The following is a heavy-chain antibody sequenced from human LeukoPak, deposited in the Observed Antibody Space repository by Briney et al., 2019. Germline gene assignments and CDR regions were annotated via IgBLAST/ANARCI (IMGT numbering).Heavy chain of an antibody. CDR3: ARVGGTNYYYYGMDV. V-gene: IGHV4-34*01. CDR1: GGSFSGYY. Sequence: PSETLSLTCAVYGGSFSGYYWSWIRQPPGKGLEWIGEINHSGSTNYNPSLKSRVAISVDTSKNQFSLKLSSVTAADTAVYYCARVGGTNYYYYGMDVWGQGTTVTVSS. J-gene: IGHJ6*02. CDR2: INHSGST. D-gene: IGHD1-26*01.